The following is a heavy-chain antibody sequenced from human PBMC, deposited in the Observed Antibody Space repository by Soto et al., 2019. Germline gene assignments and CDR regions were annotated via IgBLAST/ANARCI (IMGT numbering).Heavy chain of an antibody. J-gene: IGHJ4*02. Sequence: QVQLVESGGGAVQPGRSLRLSCAASGFTFRSYAMHWVRQAPGKGLEWVGIISYDGSNKYYADSVKGRFTISRDNSKNTLYLQMNSLRPEDTAVYYCARDAKGFDYWGQGNLVTVSS. CDR1: GFTFRSYA. V-gene: IGHV3-30-3*01. CDR3: ARDAKGFDY. CDR2: ISYDGSNK.